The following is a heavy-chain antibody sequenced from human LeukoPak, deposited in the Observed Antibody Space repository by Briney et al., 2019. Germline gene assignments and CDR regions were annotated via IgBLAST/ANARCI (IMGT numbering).Heavy chain of an antibody. Sequence: SETLSLTCAVYGGSFSGYYWSWIRQPPGKGLEWIGEINHSGSTNYNPSLKSRVTISVDTSKHQFSLKLSSVTAADTAVYYCARDRMGPLWFGELLEGDDYWGQGTLVTVSS. CDR3: ARDRMGPLWFGELLEGDDY. CDR1: GGSFSGYY. V-gene: IGHV4-34*01. CDR2: INHSGST. J-gene: IGHJ4*02. D-gene: IGHD3-10*01.